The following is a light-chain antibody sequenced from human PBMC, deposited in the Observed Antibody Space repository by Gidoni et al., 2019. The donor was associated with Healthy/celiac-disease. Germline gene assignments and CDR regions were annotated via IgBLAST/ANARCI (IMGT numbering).Light chain of an antibody. CDR2: AAS. J-gene: IGKJ1*01. Sequence: DIQMTQSPSSLSASVGDRVTITCRASQSISSYLNWYQQKPGKAPKLLIYAASSLQSGVPSRFSGSGSGTDFTLTISSLQPEDFATYYCQQSYRPRTFGQXTKVEIK. CDR1: QSISSY. V-gene: IGKV1-39*01. CDR3: QQSYRPRT.